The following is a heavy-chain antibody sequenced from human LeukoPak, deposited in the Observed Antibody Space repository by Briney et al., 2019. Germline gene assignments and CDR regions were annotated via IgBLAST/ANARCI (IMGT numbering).Heavy chain of an antibody. CDR2: MNPNSGNT. J-gene: IGHJ4*02. D-gene: IGHD6-19*01. CDR1: GYTFTSYD. Sequence: ASVKVSCMASGYTFTSYDINWVRQATGQGLEWMGWMNPNSGNTGYAQKFQGRVTMTRNTSISTAYMELTSLRSEDTAVYYCGMSSSGPGAYYFDYWGQGTLVTVSS. CDR3: GMSSSGPGAYYFDY. V-gene: IGHV1-8*01.